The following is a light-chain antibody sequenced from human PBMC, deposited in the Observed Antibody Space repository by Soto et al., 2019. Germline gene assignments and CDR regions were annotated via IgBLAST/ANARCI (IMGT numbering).Light chain of an antibody. Sequence: QSALTQPPSASGSPGQSVTISCTGTSSDVGGYNYVSWYQQHPGKAAKLMIYEVSKRPSGVPDRFSGSKSGNTASLTVSGLQAEDEADYYCSSYGGSNNFDVVFGGWTKLTVL. CDR3: SSYGGSNNFDVV. J-gene: IGLJ2*01. V-gene: IGLV2-8*01. CDR1: SSDVGGYNY. CDR2: EVS.